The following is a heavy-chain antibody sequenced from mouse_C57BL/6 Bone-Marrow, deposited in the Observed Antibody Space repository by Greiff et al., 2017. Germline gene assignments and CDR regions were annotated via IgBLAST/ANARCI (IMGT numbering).Heavy chain of an antibody. D-gene: IGHD2-4*01. CDR2: INPSTGGT. Sequence: VQLKQSGPELVKPGASVKISCKASGYSFTGYYMNWVKQSPETSLEWIGEINPSTGGTTYNQKFKAKATLTVDKSSSTAYMQLKSLTSEDSAVEYCARWDCDYDRGDAMDYCGQGTSVTVSA. J-gene: IGHJ4*01. V-gene: IGHV1-42*01. CDR1: GYSFTGYY. CDR3: ARWDCDYDRGDAMDY.